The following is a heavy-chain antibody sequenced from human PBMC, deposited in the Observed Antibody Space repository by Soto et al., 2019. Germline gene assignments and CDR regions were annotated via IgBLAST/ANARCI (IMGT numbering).Heavy chain of an antibody. J-gene: IGHJ3*02. D-gene: IGHD3-3*01. CDR1: GFTFSNYA. Sequence: GGSLRLSCAASGFTFSNYAMSWVRQAPGKGLEWVSTISGSGGSTYNASSRKGRFTMSRDNSKNTLYLQMNSLRAEDTAVYYCAKVRFLEWLGRADYDAFYIWGQGTMVTVSS. CDR3: AKVRFLEWLGRADYDAFYI. V-gene: IGHV3-23*01. CDR2: ISGSGGST.